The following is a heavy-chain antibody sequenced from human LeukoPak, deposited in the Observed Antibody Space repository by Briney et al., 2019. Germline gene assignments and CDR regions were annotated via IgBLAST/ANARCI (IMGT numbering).Heavy chain of an antibody. J-gene: IGHJ4*02. V-gene: IGHV1-18*01. CDR1: GYTFTSYG. Sequence: ASVKVSCKASGYTFTSYGISWVRQAPGQGLEWMGWISAYNGNTNYAQKLQGRVTMTTDTSTSTAYMELRSLRSDNTAVYYCAREIYGDYYLGYWGQGTLVTVSS. CDR3: AREIYGDYYLGY. D-gene: IGHD4-17*01. CDR2: ISAYNGNT.